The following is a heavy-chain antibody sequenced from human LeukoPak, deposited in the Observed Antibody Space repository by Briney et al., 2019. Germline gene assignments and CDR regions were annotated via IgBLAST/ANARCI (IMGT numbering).Heavy chain of an antibody. CDR3: ARLGHSSGQQYYFDY. CDR1: GYSFTSYW. Sequence: GESLKISCKGSGYSFTSYWIGWVRQMPGRGLEWMGIIYPGDSDTRYSPSFQGQVTISADKSISTAYLQWSSLKASDTAMYYCARLGHSSGQQYYFDYWGQGTLVTVSS. CDR2: IYPGDSDT. V-gene: IGHV5-51*01. D-gene: IGHD6-19*01. J-gene: IGHJ4*02.